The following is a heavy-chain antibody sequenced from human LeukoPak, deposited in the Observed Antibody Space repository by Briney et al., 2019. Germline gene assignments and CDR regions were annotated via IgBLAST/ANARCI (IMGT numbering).Heavy chain of an antibody. Sequence: PGGSLRLSCAASGFTFSSYAMSWVRQAPGKGLEWVSAISGSGGSTYYADSVKGRFTISRDNSKNTLYLQMNSLRAEDTAVYYCAKSYCPGYSSGWCYYYYGMDVWGQGTTVTVSS. CDR3: AKSYCPGYSSGWCYYYYGMDV. J-gene: IGHJ6*02. V-gene: IGHV3-23*01. D-gene: IGHD6-19*01. CDR1: GFTFSSYA. CDR2: ISGSGGST.